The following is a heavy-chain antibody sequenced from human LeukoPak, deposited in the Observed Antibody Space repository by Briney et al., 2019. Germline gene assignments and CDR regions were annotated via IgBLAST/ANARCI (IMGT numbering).Heavy chain of an antibody. V-gene: IGHV3-30*03. Sequence: GGSLRLSCAASGFTFTTYGLHWVRQAPGKGLEWVAAIASNGGSQYYADSVKGRFTISRDNSRNTLYLLMNSLRADDTAVYHCARDRSGQRQLTTAFDIWGQGTMVTVSS. CDR1: GFTFTTYG. CDR2: IASNGGSQ. D-gene: IGHD3-3*01. J-gene: IGHJ3*02. CDR3: ARDRSGQRQLTTAFDI.